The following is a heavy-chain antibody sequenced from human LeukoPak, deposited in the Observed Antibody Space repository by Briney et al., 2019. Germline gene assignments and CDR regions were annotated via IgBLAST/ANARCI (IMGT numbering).Heavy chain of an antibody. CDR2: VGSSGSAGNNI. D-gene: IGHD2-21*01. CDR3: ARAPTPYFTYYMDV. Sequence: GGSLRLSCAASGFSFTGYGMNWVRQAPGKGLEWISYVGSSGSAGNNIYYAVSVKGRFTISRDNAKDSLFLQMNSLRDAYTAVYYCARAPTPYFTYYMDVWGKGTTVTVSS. J-gene: IGHJ6*03. CDR1: GFSFTGYG. V-gene: IGHV3-48*02.